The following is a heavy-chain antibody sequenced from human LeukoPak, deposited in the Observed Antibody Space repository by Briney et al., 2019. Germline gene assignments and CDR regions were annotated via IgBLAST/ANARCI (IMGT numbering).Heavy chain of an antibody. CDR1: GFTFSNAW. Sequence: GGSLRLSCAASGFTFSNAWMSWVRQAPGKGLEWVGRIKSKTGGETTDYAAPVKGRFTISRDDSKNTLYLQMNSLKTEDTAVYYCTTDQVWSAGDYLNDYWGQGTLVTVSS. J-gene: IGHJ4*02. CDR3: TTDQVWSAGDYLNDY. V-gene: IGHV3-15*01. CDR2: IKSKTGGETT. D-gene: IGHD4-17*01.